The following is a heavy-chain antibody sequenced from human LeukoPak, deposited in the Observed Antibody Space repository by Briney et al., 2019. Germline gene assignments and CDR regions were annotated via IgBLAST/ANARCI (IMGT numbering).Heavy chain of an antibody. Sequence: ASVKVSCKASGYTFTGYYMHWVRQAPGQGLEWMGWINPNSGGTNYAQKFQGRVTMTRDTSISTAYMELSRLRSDDTAVYYCAGDDYDYVWGRYGMDVWGQGTTVTVSS. CDR3: AGDDYDYVWGRYGMDV. CDR2: INPNSGGT. CDR1: GYTFTGYY. D-gene: IGHD3-16*01. V-gene: IGHV1-2*02. J-gene: IGHJ6*02.